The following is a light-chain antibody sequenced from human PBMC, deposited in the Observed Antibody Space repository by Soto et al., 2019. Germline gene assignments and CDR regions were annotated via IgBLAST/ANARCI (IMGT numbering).Light chain of an antibody. CDR1: QDISNY. J-gene: IGKJ1*01. CDR2: AAS. Sequence: DIQMTQSPSSLSASVGDRVTITCRASQDISNYLAWYQQKPRKVPKLLIYAASTLQSGVPSRFSGSGSGTDFTLTISSLQPEDVATYYCQKYNSAPQTFGQGTKVDIK. CDR3: QKYNSAPQT. V-gene: IGKV1-27*01.